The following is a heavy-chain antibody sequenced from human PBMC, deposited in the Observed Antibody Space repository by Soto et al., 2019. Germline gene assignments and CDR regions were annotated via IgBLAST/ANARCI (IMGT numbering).Heavy chain of an antibody. CDR2: LSGSGGST. CDR3: AKVPGYSSGWYDLGFDY. D-gene: IGHD6-19*01. V-gene: IGHV3-23*01. Sequence: TGGSLRLSCAASGFTFSSFAMSWVRQAPGKGLEWVSALSGSGGSTYYADSVKGRFTSSRDNSKNTLYLQMNSLRAEDTAVYYCAKVPGYSSGWYDLGFDYWGQGTLVTVSS. CDR1: GFTFSSFA. J-gene: IGHJ4*02.